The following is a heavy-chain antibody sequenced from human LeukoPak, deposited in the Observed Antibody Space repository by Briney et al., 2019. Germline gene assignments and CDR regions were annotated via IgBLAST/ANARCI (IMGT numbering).Heavy chain of an antibody. J-gene: IGHJ4*02. CDR3: ARDGGFFDY. CDR1: GGSISSSSYY. V-gene: IGHV4-39*02. D-gene: IGHD3-16*01. CDR2: IYYSGST. Sequence: SETLSLTCTVYGGSISSSSYYWGWIRQPPGKGLEWIGSIYYSGSTYYNPSLKSRVTISVDTSKNQFSLKLSSVTAADTAVYYCARDGGFFDYWGQGTLVTVSS.